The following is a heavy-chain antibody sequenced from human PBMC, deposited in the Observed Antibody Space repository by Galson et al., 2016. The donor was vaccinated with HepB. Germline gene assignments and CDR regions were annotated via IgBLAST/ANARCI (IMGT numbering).Heavy chain of an antibody. Sequence: SVKVSCKASGGTFSTYAINWVRQAPGQGLEWMGGIIPTFGTRNYAQKFQGRVTITADVAADESTSTAYLELRNLRSEDTAVYYCATHFRDSSGYGALDIWGQGTLITVSS. V-gene: IGHV1-69*13. J-gene: IGHJ3*02. CDR1: GGTFSTYA. CDR3: ATHFRDSSGYGALDI. D-gene: IGHD3-22*01. CDR2: IIPTFGTR.